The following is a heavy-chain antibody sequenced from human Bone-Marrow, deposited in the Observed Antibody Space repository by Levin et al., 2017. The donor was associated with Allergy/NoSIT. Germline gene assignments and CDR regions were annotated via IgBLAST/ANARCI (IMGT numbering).Heavy chain of an antibody. CDR3: ATDGNTYFDY. V-gene: IGHV3-33*01. CDR1: GFIFRNYG. J-gene: IGHJ4*02. Sequence: LSLTCAASGFIFRNYGMHWVRHTPANGLEWVAVISHDENFRDFADSAKGRFTISRDNSKNTLSLHMNSLRAEDTATYYCATDGNTYFDYWGQGTLVTVSS. CDR2: ISHDENFR.